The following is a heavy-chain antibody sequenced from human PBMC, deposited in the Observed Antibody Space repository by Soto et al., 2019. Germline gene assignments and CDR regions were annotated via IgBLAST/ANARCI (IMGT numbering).Heavy chain of an antibody. D-gene: IGHD3-22*01. CDR2: IYSGGST. Sequence: PGGSLRLSCAASGFTVSSNYMSWVRQAPGKGLEWVSVIYSGGSTYYADSVKGRFTISRDNSKNTLYLQMNSLRAEDTAVYYCARDGPLGPYYYDSSGYYYSYWGQGTLVTVSS. V-gene: IGHV3-53*01. CDR1: GFTVSSNY. J-gene: IGHJ4*02. CDR3: ARDGPLGPYYYDSSGYYYSY.